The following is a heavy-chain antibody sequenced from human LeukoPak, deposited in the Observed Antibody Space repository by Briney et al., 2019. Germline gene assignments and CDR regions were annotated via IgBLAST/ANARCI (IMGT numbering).Heavy chain of an antibody. J-gene: IGHJ6*02. CDR2: INTDGSST. D-gene: IGHD3-10*01. CDR1: GFTFSSYW. CDR3: AKDLKSMVRGACMDA. V-gene: IGHV3-74*01. Sequence: QPGGSLRLSCAASGFTFSSYWMQWVRQAPGKGLVWVSRINTDGSSTDFADSVKGRFTISSDNSKNTLFLQMNSLRAEDTAVYYCAKDLKSMVRGACMDAWGQGTTVTVSS.